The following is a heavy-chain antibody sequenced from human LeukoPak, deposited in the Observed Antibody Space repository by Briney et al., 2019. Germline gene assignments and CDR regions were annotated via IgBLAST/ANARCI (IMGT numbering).Heavy chain of an antibody. CDR2: IKQDGSEK. D-gene: IGHD1-26*01. CDR3: ASLNWWEQTVIDY. Sequence: GGSLRLSCAASGFTFSRYWMSWVRQAPGKGLEWVANIKQDGSEKYYVDSVKGRFTISRDNAKNSLYLQMSSLRAEDTAVYYCASLNWWEQTVIDYWGQGTLVTVSS. J-gene: IGHJ4*02. V-gene: IGHV3-7*01. CDR1: GFTFSRYW.